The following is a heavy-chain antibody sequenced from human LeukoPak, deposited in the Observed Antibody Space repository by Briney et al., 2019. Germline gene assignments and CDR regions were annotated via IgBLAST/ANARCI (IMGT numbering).Heavy chain of an antibody. CDR3: AKLQLYYDILTGPLVDY. Sequence: HPGGSLRLSCAASGFTFSRYGMHWVRQAPGKGLEWVAFIRYDGSDKYYADSVKGRFTIPRDNFKNTVYLQMNSLRAEDTAVYYCAKLQLYYDILTGPLVDYWGQGTLVTVSS. V-gene: IGHV3-30*02. D-gene: IGHD3-9*01. CDR2: IRYDGSDK. J-gene: IGHJ4*02. CDR1: GFTFSRYG.